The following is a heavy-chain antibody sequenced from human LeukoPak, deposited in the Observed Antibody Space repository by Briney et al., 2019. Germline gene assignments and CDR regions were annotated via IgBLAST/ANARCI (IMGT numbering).Heavy chain of an antibody. V-gene: IGHV1-2*02. J-gene: IGHJ5*02. CDR1: GYTFTAYY. Sequence: ASVKVSCKASGYTFTAYYMHWVRQAPGQGLEWMGWINPNSGVTNYAQKLQGRVTLTTDTSTSTAYMELRSLRSDDTAVYYCARDQYYDSKGWFDPWGQGTLVTVSS. CDR3: ARDQYYDSKGWFDP. D-gene: IGHD3-22*01. CDR2: INPNSGVT.